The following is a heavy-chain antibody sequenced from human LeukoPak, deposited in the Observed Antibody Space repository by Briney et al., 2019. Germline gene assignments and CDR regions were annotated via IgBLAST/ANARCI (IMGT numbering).Heavy chain of an antibody. J-gene: IGHJ4*02. V-gene: IGHV3-7*01. Sequence: PGGSLRLSCAASGFNFKYYWMSCVRQAPGKGLEWVANIKDDGREKYYVDSVKGRFTISRDNAKNSLYLQMNSLRVEDTAVYFCASLDYWGQGTLVTVSS. CDR2: IKDDGREK. CDR1: GFNFKYYW. CDR3: ASLDY.